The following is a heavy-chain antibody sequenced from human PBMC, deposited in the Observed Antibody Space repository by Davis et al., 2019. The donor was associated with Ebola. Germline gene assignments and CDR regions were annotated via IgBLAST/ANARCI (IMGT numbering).Heavy chain of an antibody. CDR2: ISYDGSNK. J-gene: IGHJ4*02. CDR1: GFTFSSYG. V-gene: IGHV3-30*03. Sequence: GGSLRLSCAASGFTFSSYGMHWVRQAPGKGLEWVAVISYDGSNKYYADSVKGRFTISRDNAKNSLYLQMNSLRAEDTAVYYCARTPTYYDFWSGLLVDYFDYWGQGTLVTVSS. CDR3: ARTPTYYDFWSGLLVDYFDY. D-gene: IGHD3-3*01.